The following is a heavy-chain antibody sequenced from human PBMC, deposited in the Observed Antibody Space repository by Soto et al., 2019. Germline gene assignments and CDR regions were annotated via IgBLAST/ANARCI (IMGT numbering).Heavy chain of an antibody. Sequence: PGESLKISCQASGYSFTTYWISWVRQMPGKGLECMGRIDPTDSYTDYGPSFEGHVTMSVDRSINTAYLEWSSLKASDSAMYYCARRHYCRGDCTINPDYYYGMDVWGQGTTVTVSS. CDR1: GYSFTTYW. CDR2: IDPTDSYT. CDR3: ARRHYCRGDCTINPDYYYGMDV. J-gene: IGHJ6*02. D-gene: IGHD2-21*02. V-gene: IGHV5-10-1*01.